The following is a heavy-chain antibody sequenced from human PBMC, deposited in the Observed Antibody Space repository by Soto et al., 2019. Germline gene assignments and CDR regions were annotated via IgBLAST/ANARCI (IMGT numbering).Heavy chain of an antibody. CDR3: AREVSSFGSNHFDS. D-gene: IGHD3-10*01. V-gene: IGHV4-59*01. Sequence: SETLSLTCSVSGTSIRGYYWTWIRQPPGKGLEWIGYIYYTGTTKYNPSLKSRVTISVDTSKSRFSLRLNSVTAADTAVYYCAREVSSFGSNHFDSWGQGALVTVSS. J-gene: IGHJ4*02. CDR1: GTSIRGYY. CDR2: IYYTGTT.